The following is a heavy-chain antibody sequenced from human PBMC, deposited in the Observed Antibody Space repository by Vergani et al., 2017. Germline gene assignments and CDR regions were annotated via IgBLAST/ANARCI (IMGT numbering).Heavy chain of an antibody. J-gene: IGHJ4*02. Sequence: QVQLQESGPGLVKPSETLSLTCTVSGGSISSYYWSWIRQPPGKGLEWIGYIYYSGRTNYNPSLKSRVTISVDTSKNQFSLKLCSVTAADTAVYYCARGNGRGTTGGVDDYWGQGTLVTVSS. CDR3: ARGNGRGTTGGVDDY. V-gene: IGHV4-59*01. D-gene: IGHD1-7*01. CDR2: IYYSGRT. CDR1: GGSISSYY.